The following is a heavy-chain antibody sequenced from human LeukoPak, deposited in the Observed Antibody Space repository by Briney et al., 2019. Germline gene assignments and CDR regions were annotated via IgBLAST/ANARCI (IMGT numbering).Heavy chain of an antibody. CDR2: FDPEDGET. V-gene: IGHV1-24*01. J-gene: IGHJ4*02. D-gene: IGHD2-15*01. CDR3: ATDLMYCSGGSCYRDY. CDR1: GYTLTELS. Sequence: ASVKVSCKVSGYTLTELSMHWVRQAPGKGLEWMGGFDPEDGETIYAQKFQGRVTMTEDTSTDTAYMELSSLRSEDTAVYYCATDLMYCSGGSCYRDYWGQGTLVTVSS.